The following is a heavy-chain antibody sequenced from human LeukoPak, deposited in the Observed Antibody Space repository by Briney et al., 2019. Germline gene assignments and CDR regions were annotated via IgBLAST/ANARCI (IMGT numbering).Heavy chain of an antibody. J-gene: IGHJ3*02. Sequence: SGGSLRLSCAASGSTFSSYSMNWVRQAPGKGLEWVSSISSSSSYIYYADSVKGRFTISRDNAKNSLYLQMNSLRAEDTAVYYCARALLLWFGEPRSGAFDIWGQGTMVTVSS. CDR2: ISSSSSYI. CDR1: GSTFSSYS. D-gene: IGHD3-10*01. V-gene: IGHV3-21*01. CDR3: ARALLLWFGEPRSGAFDI.